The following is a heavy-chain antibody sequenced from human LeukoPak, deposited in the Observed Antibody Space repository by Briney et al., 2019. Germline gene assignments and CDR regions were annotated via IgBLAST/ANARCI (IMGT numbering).Heavy chain of an antibody. CDR3: ARDPRGPTGYDHSGRDSFDY. CDR2: IIPIFGTA. D-gene: IGHD3-22*01. V-gene: IGHV1-69*06. CDR1: GGTFSSYA. J-gene: IGHJ4*02. Sequence: SVKVSCKASGGTFSSYAISWVRQAPGQGLEWMGGIIPIFGTANYAQKFQGRVTITADKSTSTAYMELSSLRSEDTAVYYCARDPRGPTGYDHSGRDSFDYWGQGTLVTVSS.